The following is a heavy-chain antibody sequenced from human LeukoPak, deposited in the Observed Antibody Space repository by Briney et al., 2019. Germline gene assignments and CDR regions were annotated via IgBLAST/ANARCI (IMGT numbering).Heavy chain of an antibody. V-gene: IGHV4-4*07. CDR2: IYKSGTT. CDR3: ARSFLDYMDV. Sequence: PSETLSLTCTVSVESINPYYWNWIRQSAGKGLECIGHIYKSGTTNFNPSLTSRVTMSLDTSRNQFSLKLRSVTDADTAVYFCARSFLDYMDVWGEGTTVTVSS. CDR1: VESINPYY. J-gene: IGHJ6*03. D-gene: IGHD2/OR15-2a*01.